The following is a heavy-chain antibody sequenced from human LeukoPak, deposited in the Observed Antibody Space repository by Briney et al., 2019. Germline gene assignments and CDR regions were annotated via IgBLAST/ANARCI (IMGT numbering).Heavy chain of an antibody. D-gene: IGHD3-9*01. CDR1: GFTFSNYA. J-gene: IGHJ6*03. CDR3: AKVEGGNYDILTGYYNYYYYMDV. CDR2: ISGSGGDT. V-gene: IGHV3-23*01. Sequence: GGSLRLSCAASGFTFSNYAMSWVRQAPGKGLEWVSAISGSGGDTYYADSVKGRFTISRDKSKNTLYLQMNSLRAEDTAVYDCAKVEGGNYDILTGYYNYYYYMDVWGKGTTVTVSS.